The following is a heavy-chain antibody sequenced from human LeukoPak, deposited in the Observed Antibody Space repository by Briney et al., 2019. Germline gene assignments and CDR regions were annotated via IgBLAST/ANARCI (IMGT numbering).Heavy chain of an antibody. D-gene: IGHD2-21*02. CDR2: INQDASEI. Sequence: GGSLRLPCAASGFTFSTYWMNWYRQAPGKGLERVGNINQDASEISYVDSVRGRFTISRDNAKNSLHLQMNSLRAEDTAVYYCATDRDNSDWQKRFDSWGQGTLVTVSS. CDR1: GFTFSTYW. V-gene: IGHV3-7*01. CDR3: ATDRDNSDWQKRFDS. J-gene: IGHJ4*02.